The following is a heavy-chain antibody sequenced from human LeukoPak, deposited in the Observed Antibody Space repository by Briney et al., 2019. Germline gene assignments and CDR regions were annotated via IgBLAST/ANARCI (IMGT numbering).Heavy chain of an antibody. CDR1: GFTFSSYE. Sequence: GGSLRLSCAASGFTFSSYEMNWVRQAPGKGLEWVSYISSSGSTIYYADSVKGRFTISRDNAKNSLYLQMNSLRAEATAVYYCASLTVTTEYNWFDPWGQGTLVTVSS. D-gene: IGHD4-17*01. V-gene: IGHV3-48*03. J-gene: IGHJ5*02. CDR3: ASLTVTTEYNWFDP. CDR2: ISSSGSTI.